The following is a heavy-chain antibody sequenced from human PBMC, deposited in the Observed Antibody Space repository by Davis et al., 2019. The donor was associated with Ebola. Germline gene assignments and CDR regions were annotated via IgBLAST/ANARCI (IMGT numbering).Heavy chain of an antibody. CDR3: AKRGSSGWSFYYFDY. V-gene: IGHV7-4-1*02. CDR2: INTNTGNP. Sequence: ASVKVSCKASGYIFTSYAMSWVRQAPGQGLEWMGWINTNTGNPTYAQGFTGRFVFSLDTSVSTAYLQISSLKAEDTAVYYCAKRGSSGWSFYYFDYWGQGTLVTVSS. CDR1: GYIFTSYA. D-gene: IGHD6-19*01. J-gene: IGHJ4*02.